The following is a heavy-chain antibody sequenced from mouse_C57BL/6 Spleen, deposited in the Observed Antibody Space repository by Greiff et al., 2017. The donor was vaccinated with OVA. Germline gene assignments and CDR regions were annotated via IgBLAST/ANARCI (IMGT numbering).Heavy chain of an antibody. CDR3: AETAQAAY. J-gene: IGHJ3*01. CDR2: ISYDGSN. CDR1: GYSITSGYY. D-gene: IGHD3-2*02. V-gene: IGHV3-6*01. Sequence: EVQLVESGPGLVKPSQSLSLTCSVTGYSITSGYYWNWIRQFPGNKLEWMGYISYDGSNNYNPSLKNRISITRDTSKNQFFLKLNSVTTEDTATYYCAETAQAAYWGQGTLVTVSA.